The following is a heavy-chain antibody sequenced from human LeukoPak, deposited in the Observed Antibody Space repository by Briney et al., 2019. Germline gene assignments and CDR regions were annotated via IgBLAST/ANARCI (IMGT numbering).Heavy chain of an antibody. Sequence: PSQTLSLTCTVSGGSITTGGFYWTWIRQPAGRELEWIGRIFSLGTTNYNPSLKSRVTISADTSTNQFSLNLASVTAEDTAVYYCAASWSDDRWFDPWGQGILVTVSS. V-gene: IGHV4-61*02. D-gene: IGHD1-26*01. J-gene: IGHJ5*02. CDR1: GGSITTGGFY. CDR3: AASWSDDRWFDP. CDR2: IFSLGTT.